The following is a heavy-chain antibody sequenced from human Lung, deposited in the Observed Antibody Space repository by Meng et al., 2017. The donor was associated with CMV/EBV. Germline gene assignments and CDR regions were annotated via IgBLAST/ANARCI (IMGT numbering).Heavy chain of an antibody. CDR2: ISYDGSNK. CDR3: APLGTCSADPPN. V-gene: IGHV3-30*04. J-gene: IGHJ4*02. Sequence: SXKISXAASGFTFSSYAMHWVRQAPGKGLEWVAVISYDGSNKYYADSVKGRFTISRDNSKNTLYLQMNRLRAEDTAVYYCAPLGTCSADPPNWGQGTLVTVSS. CDR1: GFTFSSYA. D-gene: IGHD6-19*01.